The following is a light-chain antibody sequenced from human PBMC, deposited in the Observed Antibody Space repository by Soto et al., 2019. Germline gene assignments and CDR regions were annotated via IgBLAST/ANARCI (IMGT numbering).Light chain of an antibody. CDR1: QSVGSD. CDR3: QQYNNWPIT. CDR2: GAS. J-gene: IGKJ5*01. Sequence: EIVMTQSPVTLSVSPGERATLSCRASQSVGSDLAWYQQKPGQAPRLLIYGASTRATGIPARFSGSGSGTEFTLTISSLQSEDFAVYYCQQYNNWPITFGQGTRLEIK. V-gene: IGKV3-15*01.